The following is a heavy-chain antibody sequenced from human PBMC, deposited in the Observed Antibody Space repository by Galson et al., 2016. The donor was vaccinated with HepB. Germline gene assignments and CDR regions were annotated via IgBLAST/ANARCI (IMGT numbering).Heavy chain of an antibody. CDR3: ARGSTGEYWDFDL. V-gene: IGHV4-59*01. CDR2: INYSGSS. J-gene: IGHJ2*01. Sequence: LTCTVPGGSISGYYWSWIRQPPGKRPEWIAYINYSGSSDYKPSLKSRVTISVDRSNDQVSLKLSSATAADTAVYYCARGSTGEYWDFDLWGRGTLVTVSS. CDR1: GGSISGYY. D-gene: IGHD1-1*01.